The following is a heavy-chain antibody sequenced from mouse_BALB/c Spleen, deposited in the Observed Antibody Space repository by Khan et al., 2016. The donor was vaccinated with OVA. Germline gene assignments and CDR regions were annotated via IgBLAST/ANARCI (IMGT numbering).Heavy chain of an antibody. CDR1: GFSLTTYG. V-gene: IGHV2-2*01. Sequence: QVQLKQSGPGLVQPSQSLSITCTVSGFSLTTYGVHWVRQSPGKGLEWLGVRWSGGTTDYNAAFISRLSITKDNSKSQVFFKMNSLQADDTARYYCAKNSYLYDFAYWGQGTLVTVSA. D-gene: IGHD2-14*01. CDR3: AKNSYLYDFAY. CDR2: RWSGGTT. J-gene: IGHJ3*01.